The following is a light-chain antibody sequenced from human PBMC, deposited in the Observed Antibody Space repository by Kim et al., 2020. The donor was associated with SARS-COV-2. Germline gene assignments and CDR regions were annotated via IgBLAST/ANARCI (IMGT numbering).Light chain of an antibody. V-gene: IGKV1-13*02. J-gene: IGKJ2*02. CDR2: DAS. CDR1: QGIAGS. CDR3: QHCKTYPQIMCA. Sequence: AIQLTQSPSSLSASVGDRVMITCRAGQGIAGSLAWYQQKPGKAPKLLIYDASILESGVPSRFRGTGSGTDFTLSISSLQPEDLGNYFCQHCKTYPQIMCAFGRGTKLEI.